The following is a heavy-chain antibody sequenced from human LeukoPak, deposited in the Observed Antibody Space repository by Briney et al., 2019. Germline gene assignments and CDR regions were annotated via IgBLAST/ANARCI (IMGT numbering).Heavy chain of an antibody. Sequence: GGSLRLSCAASGFTVSSNYMSWVRQAPGKGLEWVSVIYSGGSTYYADSVKGRFTISRDNAKNPLYLQMNSLRAEDTAVYYCARDWAGGLFDYWGQGTLVTVSS. D-gene: IGHD3-16*01. CDR1: GFTVSSNY. J-gene: IGHJ4*02. V-gene: IGHV3-53*01. CDR2: IYSGGST. CDR3: ARDWAGGLFDY.